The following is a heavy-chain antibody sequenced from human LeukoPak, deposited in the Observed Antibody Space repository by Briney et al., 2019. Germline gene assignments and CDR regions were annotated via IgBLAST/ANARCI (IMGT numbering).Heavy chain of an antibody. J-gene: IGHJ4*02. CDR1: GFTFSNYA. D-gene: IGHD3-3*01. V-gene: IGHV3-23*01. CDR3: ARDQYDTWSRRGNFDS. Sequence: GGSLRLSCAASGFTFSNYAMNWVRQAPGKGLEWVSGISGSSGSAYSADSVKGRFTIARDNSKNTLYLQMNSLRAEDTAVFYCARDQYDTWSRRGNFDSWGQGTLVIVSS. CDR2: ISGSSGSA.